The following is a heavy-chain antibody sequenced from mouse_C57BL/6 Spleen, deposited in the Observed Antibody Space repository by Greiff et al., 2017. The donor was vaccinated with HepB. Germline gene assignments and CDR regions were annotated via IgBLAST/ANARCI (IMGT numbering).Heavy chain of an antibody. V-gene: IGHV1-69*01. CDR2: IDPSDSYT. CDR1: GYTFTSYW. D-gene: IGHD1-1*01. CDR3: ARSDYGSSYFDY. J-gene: IGHJ2*01. Sequence: VQLQQPGAELVMPGASVKLSCKASGYTFTSYWRHWVKQRPGQGLEWIGEIDPSDSYTNYNQKFKGKSTLTVDKSSSTAYMQLSSLTSEDSAVYYCARSDYGSSYFDYWGQGTTLTVSS.